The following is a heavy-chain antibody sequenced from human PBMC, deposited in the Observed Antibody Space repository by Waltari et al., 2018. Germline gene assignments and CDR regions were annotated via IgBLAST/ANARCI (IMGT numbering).Heavy chain of an antibody. V-gene: IGHV4-38-2*01. CDR1: GYSISSGYY. CDR3: ARSPDYDFWSGYYDSLNYFDY. J-gene: IGHJ4*02. CDR2: IYPSGST. D-gene: IGHD3-3*01. Sequence: QVQLQESGPGLVKPSETLSLTCAVSGYSISSGYYWGWIRQPPGKGLEWIGSIYPSGSTYYNPSLKSRVTISGDTSKNQFSLKLSSVTAADTAVYYCARSPDYDFWSGYYDSLNYFDYWGQGTLVTVSS.